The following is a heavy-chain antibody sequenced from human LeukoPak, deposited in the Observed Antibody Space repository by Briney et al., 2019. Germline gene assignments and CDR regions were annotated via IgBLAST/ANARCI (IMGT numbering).Heavy chain of an antibody. Sequence: SETLSLTCTVPGGSISSSSYYWGWIRQPPGKGLEWIGSIYYSGSTYYNPSLKSRVTISVDTSKNQFSLKLSSVTAADTAVYYCARDSHLEAVAGTLFDYWGQGTLVTVSS. CDR3: ARDSHLEAVAGTLFDY. J-gene: IGHJ4*02. CDR2: IYYSGST. V-gene: IGHV4-39*07. D-gene: IGHD6-19*01. CDR1: GGSISSSSYY.